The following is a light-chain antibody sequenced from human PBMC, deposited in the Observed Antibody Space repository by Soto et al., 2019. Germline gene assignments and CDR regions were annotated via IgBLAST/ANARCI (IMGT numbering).Light chain of an antibody. V-gene: IGKV1-5*03. Sequence: DIPMTQSPSTLSGSVGDRATITCRASQTISSWLAWYQQKPGKAPKLLIYKASTLKSGVPSRFSGSGSGTEFTLTIKSLQPDDFAPYYCQHYHSYSEAFGQGTKVERK. CDR3: QHYHSYSEA. CDR2: KAS. J-gene: IGKJ1*01. CDR1: QTISSW.